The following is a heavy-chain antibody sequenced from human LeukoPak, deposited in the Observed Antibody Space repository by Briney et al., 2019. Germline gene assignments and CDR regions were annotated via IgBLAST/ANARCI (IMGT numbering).Heavy chain of an antibody. J-gene: IGHJ5*02. CDR2: ICYSGST. CDR3: ARTENYIPEDCFDP. D-gene: IGHD5-24*01. V-gene: IGHV4-39*01. CDR1: GGSIGSSSYC. Sequence: SETLSLTCTVSGGSIGSSSYCWGWIRQPPGKGLEWIGTICYSGSTFYNPSLKSRVTLSVDTSKNQFSLKLSSVTAADTAVYYCARTENYIPEDCFDPWGQGTLVTVSS.